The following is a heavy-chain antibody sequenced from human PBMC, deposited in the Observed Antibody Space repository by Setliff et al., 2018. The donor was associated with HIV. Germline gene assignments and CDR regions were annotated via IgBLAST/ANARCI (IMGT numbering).Heavy chain of an antibody. J-gene: IGHJ4*02. D-gene: IGHD1-7*01. Sequence: NPSETLSLTCDLYGGSFDAYYWSWIRQPPGKGLEWMGEINHSGNTTYSPSLESRVTISADTTKNQFSPKLNTVTAADTAVYYCLLEAPLMMGTTPPLWGQGTLVTVSS. CDR1: GGSFDAYY. CDR2: INHSGNT. V-gene: IGHV4-34*01. CDR3: LLEAPLMMGTTPPL.